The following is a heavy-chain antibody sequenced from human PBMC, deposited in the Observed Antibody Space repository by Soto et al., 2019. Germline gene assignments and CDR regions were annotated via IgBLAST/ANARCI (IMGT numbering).Heavy chain of an antibody. Sequence: QLQLQESGPGRVKPSETLSLTCSVSGGSISSSNYYWVWIRQPPGKGLEWIGSIFYTGSTYYNPSLKNRFTISVDTSRNKFCVKLNSVAATDTALYDCARQSPTIDTGDVFDIWGQGTKVTVSS. CDR1: GGSISSSNYY. CDR3: ARQSPTIDTGDVFDI. V-gene: IGHV4-39*01. CDR2: IFYTGST. J-gene: IGHJ3*02.